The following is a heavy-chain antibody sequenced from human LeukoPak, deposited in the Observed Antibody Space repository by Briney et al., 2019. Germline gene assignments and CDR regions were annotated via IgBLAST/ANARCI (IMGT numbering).Heavy chain of an antibody. J-gene: IGHJ4*02. V-gene: IGHV4-31*03. CDR2: IYYSGST. D-gene: IGHD3-10*01. CDR1: GGSISSGGYY. CDR3: ARAYVLLWFGEQYYFDY. Sequence: TLSLTCTVSGGSISSGGYYWSSIRQHPGKGLEWIGYIYYSGSTYYNPSLKSRVTISVDTSKNQFSLKLSSVTAADTAVYYCARAYVLLWFGEQYYFDYWGQGTLVTVSS.